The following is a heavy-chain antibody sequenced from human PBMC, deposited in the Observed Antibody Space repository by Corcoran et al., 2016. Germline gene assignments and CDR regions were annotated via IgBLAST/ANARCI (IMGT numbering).Heavy chain of an antibody. CDR3: ARDHGYIAVAGHFDY. V-gene: IGHV3-48*04. CDR1: GFTFSSYS. CDR2: ISSRSSTI. D-gene: IGHD6-19*01. J-gene: IGHJ4*02. Sequence: EVQLVESGGGLVQPGGSLRLSCAASGFTFSSYSMNWVRQAPGKGLEWVSYISSRSSTIYYADSVKGRFTISRDNAKNSLYLQMNSLRAEETAVYYCARDHGYIAVAGHFDYWGQGTLVTVSS.